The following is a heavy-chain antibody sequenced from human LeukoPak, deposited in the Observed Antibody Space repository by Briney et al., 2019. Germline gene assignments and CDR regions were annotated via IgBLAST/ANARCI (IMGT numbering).Heavy chain of an antibody. CDR2: IKSDGSSS. CDR1: GFTFSSYFW. CDR3: VRDLDLGGYSSFEY. V-gene: IGHV3-74*01. D-gene: IGHD4-23*01. Sequence: GGFLRLSCAASGFTFSSYFWMHWVRQAPGKGLVWFSRIKSDGSSSTYADSVKGRFTISRDNAKNSLYLQMNTLRAEDTAVYYCVRDLDLGGYSSFEYWGQGTLVTVSS. J-gene: IGHJ4*02.